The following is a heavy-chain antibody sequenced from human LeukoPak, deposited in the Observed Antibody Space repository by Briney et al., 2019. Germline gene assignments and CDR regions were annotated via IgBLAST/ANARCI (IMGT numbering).Heavy chain of an antibody. CDR3: AKLSGDLPYYYYGMDV. CDR1: GFTFRTYA. V-gene: IGHV3-23*01. D-gene: IGHD4-17*01. J-gene: IGHJ6*02. Sequence: GGSLRLSCAASGFTFRTYAMTWVRQAPGQGLEWVSTISASGTYTYYGDSVRGRFTISRDNSKNTLYLEMNSLRAEDTAVYYCAKLSGDLPYYYYGMDVWGQGTTVTVSS. CDR2: ISASGTYT.